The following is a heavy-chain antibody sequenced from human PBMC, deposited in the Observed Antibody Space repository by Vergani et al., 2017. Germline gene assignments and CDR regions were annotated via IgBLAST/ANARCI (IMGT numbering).Heavy chain of an antibody. Sequence: EVQLLESGGGLVQPGGSLRLSCAASGFTFSSYAMSWVRQAPGKGLEWVPAISGSGGSTYYADSVKGRFTISRDNSKNTLYLQMNSLRAEDTAVYYCAKDLFYNGGYFDYWGQGTLVTVSS. CDR1: GFTFSSYA. V-gene: IGHV3-23*01. CDR2: ISGSGGST. CDR3: AKDLFYNGGYFDY. J-gene: IGHJ4*02. D-gene: IGHD3-10*01.